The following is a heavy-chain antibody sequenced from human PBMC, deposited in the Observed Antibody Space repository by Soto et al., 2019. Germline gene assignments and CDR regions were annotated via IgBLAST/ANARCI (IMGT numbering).Heavy chain of an antibody. V-gene: IGHV4-34*01. CDR1: GGSFSGYY. CDR2: INHSGST. Sequence: QVQLQQWGAGLLKPSETLSLTCAVYGGSFSGYYWSWIRQPPGKGLEWIGEINHSGSTNYNPSLKSRVTISVDTSKNQFSLKLSSVTAADTAVYYCARRIAVAVRYFDYWGQGTLVTVSS. J-gene: IGHJ4*02. CDR3: ARRIAVAVRYFDY. D-gene: IGHD6-19*01.